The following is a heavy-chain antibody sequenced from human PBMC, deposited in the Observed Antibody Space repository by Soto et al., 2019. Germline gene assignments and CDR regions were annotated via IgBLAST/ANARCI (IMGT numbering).Heavy chain of an antibody. D-gene: IGHD3-22*01. V-gene: IGHV3-30-3*01. CDR1: GFTFSSYA. CDR3: AREWGYYDSSGYYLREYFQH. CDR2: ISYDGSNK. J-gene: IGHJ1*01. Sequence: QVQLVESGGGVVQPGRSLRLSCAASGFTFSSYAMHWVRQAPGKGLEWVAVISYDGSNKYYADSVKGRFTISRDNSKNTLYLQMNSLRAEDTAVYYCAREWGYYDSSGYYLREYFQHWGPGTLVTVSS.